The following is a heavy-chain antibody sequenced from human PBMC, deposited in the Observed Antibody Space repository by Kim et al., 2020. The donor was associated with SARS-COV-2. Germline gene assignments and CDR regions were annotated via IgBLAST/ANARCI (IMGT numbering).Heavy chain of an antibody. V-gene: IGHV4-59*08. CDR1: GGSISSYY. D-gene: IGHD3-10*02. CDR2: IYYSGST. CDR3: ARLNCSGSYYSGYYYYGMDV. J-gene: IGHJ6*02. Sequence: SETLSLTCTVSGGSISSYYWSWIRQPPGKGLEWIGYIYYSGSTNYNPSLKSRVTISVDTSKNQFSLKLSSVTAADTAVYYCARLNCSGSYYSGYYYYGMDVWGQGTTVTVSS.